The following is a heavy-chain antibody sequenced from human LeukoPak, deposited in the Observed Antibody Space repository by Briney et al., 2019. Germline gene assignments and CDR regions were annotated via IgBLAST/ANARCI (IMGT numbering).Heavy chain of an antibody. V-gene: IGHV3-23*01. CDR1: GFTFSSYA. CDR3: ANPNAGHFLAHFDY. Sequence: PGGSLRLSCAASGFTFSSYAMSWVRQAPGKGLEWVSAISGSGGSTYYADSVKGRFTISRDNSKNTLYLQMNSLRAEDTAVYYCANPNAGHFLAHFDYWGQGTLVTVSS. CDR2: ISGSGGST. D-gene: IGHD2-21*01. J-gene: IGHJ4*02.